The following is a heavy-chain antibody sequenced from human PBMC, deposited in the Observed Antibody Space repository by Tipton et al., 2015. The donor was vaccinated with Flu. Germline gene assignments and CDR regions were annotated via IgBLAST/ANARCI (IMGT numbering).Heavy chain of an antibody. CDR3: ARGIMVRGVVITTPYQHFNGLDV. Sequence: TLSLTCAVYGESFSGYYWSWIRQSPGKGLEWIGEITLSGSTNFNPSLKSRVIMSVDMSKNQFSLKLTSVTAADTAVYYCARGIMVRGVVITTPYQHFNGLDVWGQGTTVTVSS. J-gene: IGHJ6*02. D-gene: IGHD3-10*01. V-gene: IGHV4-34*01. CDR2: ITLSGST. CDR1: GESFSGYY.